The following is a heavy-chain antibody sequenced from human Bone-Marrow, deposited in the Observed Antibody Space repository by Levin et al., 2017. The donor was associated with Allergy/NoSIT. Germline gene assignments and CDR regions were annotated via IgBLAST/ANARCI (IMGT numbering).Heavy chain of an antibody. CDR1: GASIGSGGYS. J-gene: IGHJ3*01. D-gene: IGHD6-25*01. Sequence: SQTLSLTCTVSGASIGSGGYSWTWIRQPPGKGLEWIGYVYHSGFTQYNPSLKSRVTISIDRSKNQFSLKLTSVSAADTAVYYYAKGRAAGDAFDVWGQGTMVTVSS. V-gene: IGHV4-30-2*01. CDR2: VYHSGFT. CDR3: AKGRAAGDAFDV.